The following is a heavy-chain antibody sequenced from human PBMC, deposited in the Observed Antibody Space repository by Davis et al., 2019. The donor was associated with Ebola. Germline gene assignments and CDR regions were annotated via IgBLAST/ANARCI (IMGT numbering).Heavy chain of an antibody. CDR3: ARDPGYCSGGSCFLYYYYGMDV. CDR2: ISYDGSNK. Sequence: GESLKISCAASGFTFSSYGMHWVRQAPGKGLEWVAVISYDGSNKYYADSVKGRFTISRDNSKNTLYLQMNSLRAEDTAVYYCARDPGYCSGGSCFLYYYYGMDVWGQGTTVTVSS. V-gene: IGHV3-30*03. J-gene: IGHJ6*02. D-gene: IGHD2-15*01. CDR1: GFTFSSYG.